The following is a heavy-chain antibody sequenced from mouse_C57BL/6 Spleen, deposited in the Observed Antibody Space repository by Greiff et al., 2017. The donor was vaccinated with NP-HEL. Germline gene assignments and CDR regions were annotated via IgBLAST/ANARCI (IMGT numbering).Heavy chain of an antibody. J-gene: IGHJ1*03. V-gene: IGHV1-64*01. CDR2: IHPNSGST. CDR3: ASIYYGNYNWYFDV. Sequence: QVQLQQSGAELVKPGASVKLSCKASGYTFTSYWMHWVKQRPGQGLEWIGMIHPNSGSTNYNEKFKSKATLTVDKSSSTAYMQLSSLTSEDSAVYYCASIYYGNYNWYFDVWGTGTTVTVSS. CDR1: GYTFTSYW. D-gene: IGHD2-1*01.